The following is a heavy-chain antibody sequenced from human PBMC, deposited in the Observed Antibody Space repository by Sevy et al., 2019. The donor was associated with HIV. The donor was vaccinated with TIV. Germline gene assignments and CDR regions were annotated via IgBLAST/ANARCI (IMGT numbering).Heavy chain of an antibody. V-gene: IGHV4-38-2*01. CDR3: ARSVSGFDY. Sequence: SETLSLTCAVSGYSISSGYYWGWIRQPPGRGLEWIGSISHSGSTYYNPSLKGRFTISVDTSKNQFSLKLSSVTAADTAVYYCARSVSGFDYWGQGTLDTVSS. J-gene: IGHJ4*02. CDR1: GYSISSGYY. D-gene: IGHD3-16*01. CDR2: ISHSGST.